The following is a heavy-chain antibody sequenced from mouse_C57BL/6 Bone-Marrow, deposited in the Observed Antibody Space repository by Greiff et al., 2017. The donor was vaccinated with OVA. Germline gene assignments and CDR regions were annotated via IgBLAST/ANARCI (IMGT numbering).Heavy chain of an antibody. J-gene: IGHJ2*01. V-gene: IGHV1-82*01. Sequence: VQLQQSGPELVKPGASVKISCKASGYAFSSSWMNWVKQRPGKGLEWIGRIYPGDGDTNYNGKFKGKATLTADKSSSTAYMQLSSLTSEHSAVYFGAKHEDGYYASYFDYWGQGTTLTVSS. D-gene: IGHD2-3*01. CDR3: AKHEDGYYASYFDY. CDR1: GYAFSSSW. CDR2: IYPGDGDT.